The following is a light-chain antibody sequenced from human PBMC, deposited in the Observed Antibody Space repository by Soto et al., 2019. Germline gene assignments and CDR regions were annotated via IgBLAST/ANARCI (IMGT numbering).Light chain of an antibody. CDR2: NVY. Sequence: QSVLTRPGSVSGSPGQSIAISCTGTSSDVGAFNFVSWHQQHPGKAPKLMIYNVYDRPSGVSYRFSGSKYGNTASLTISGLQGEDEADYYCSSYTVSRTYVFGTGTKVTVL. CDR3: SSYTVSRTYV. V-gene: IGLV2-14*03. J-gene: IGLJ1*01. CDR1: SSDVGAFNF.